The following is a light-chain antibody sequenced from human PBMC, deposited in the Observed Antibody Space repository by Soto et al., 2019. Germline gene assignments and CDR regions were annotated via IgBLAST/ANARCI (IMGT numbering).Light chain of an antibody. CDR1: SSDVGGYNY. Sequence: QSALTQPASVSGSPGQSITISCTGTSSDVGGYNYVSWYQHHPGKAPRLMIYDVSNRPSGVSNRFSGSKSGNTASLTISGLQAEDEADYYCNSHTSSSTWVFGTGTKVTVL. J-gene: IGLJ1*01. V-gene: IGLV2-14*03. CDR3: NSHTSSSTWV. CDR2: DVS.